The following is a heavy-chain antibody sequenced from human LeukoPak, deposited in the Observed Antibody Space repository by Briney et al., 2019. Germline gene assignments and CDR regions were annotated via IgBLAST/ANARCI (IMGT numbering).Heavy chain of an antibody. D-gene: IGHD5-18*01. Sequence: GGSLRLSCAASGFTFSSYWMHWVRQVPGKGLVWVSRVSPDGWTTIYEDSVKGRFTISRDNAKNTVYLQMISLRADDTAVYYCVRAKSGHYGYSDYWGQGTLVTVSS. CDR1: GFTFSSYW. CDR3: VRAKSGHYGYSDY. CDR2: VSPDGWTT. J-gene: IGHJ4*02. V-gene: IGHV3-74*01.